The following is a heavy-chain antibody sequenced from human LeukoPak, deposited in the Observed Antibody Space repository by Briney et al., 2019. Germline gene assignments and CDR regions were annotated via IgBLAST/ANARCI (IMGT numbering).Heavy chain of an antibody. CDR3: ARAVGITLGGVIVKSYFGY. J-gene: IGHJ4*02. Sequence: ASVKVSCKASGYTFTGYYMHWVRQVPGQGLEWMGWINPNSGGTNYAQKFQGRVTMTRDTSINTAYMELSRLRSDDTAVYYCARAVGITLGGVIVKSYFGYWGQGTLVTVSS. V-gene: IGHV1-2*02. CDR2: INPNSGGT. D-gene: IGHD3-16*02. CDR1: GYTFTGYY.